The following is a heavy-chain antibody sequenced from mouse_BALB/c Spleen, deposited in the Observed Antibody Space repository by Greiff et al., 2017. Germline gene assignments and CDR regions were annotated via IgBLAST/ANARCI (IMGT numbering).Heavy chain of an antibody. V-gene: IGHV5-17*02. Sequence: EVKLVESGGGLVKPGGSLKLSCAASGFTFSSFGMHWVRQAPEKGLEWVAYISSGSSTIYYADTVKGRFTISRDNPKNTLFLQMTSLRSEDTAMYYCARAAGYFDYWGQGTTLTVSS. J-gene: IGHJ2*01. CDR2: ISSGSSTI. CDR3: ARAAGYFDY. D-gene: IGHD6-1*01. CDR1: GFTFSSFG.